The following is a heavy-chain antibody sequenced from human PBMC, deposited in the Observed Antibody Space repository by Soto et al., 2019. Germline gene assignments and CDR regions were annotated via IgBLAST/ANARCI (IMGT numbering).Heavy chain of an antibody. CDR2: IIPILGIA. Sequence: QVQLVQSGAEVKKPGSSVKVSCKASGGTFSSYTISWVRQAPGQGLEWMGRIIPILGIANYAQKFQGRVTITADKSTSTAYMELSSLRSEDTAVYYCASEVSITIVRGVRNSGYGVVDYWGQGTLVTVSS. D-gene: IGHD3-10*01. V-gene: IGHV1-69*02. CDR1: GGTFSSYT. CDR3: ASEVSITIVRGVRNSGYGVVDY. J-gene: IGHJ4*02.